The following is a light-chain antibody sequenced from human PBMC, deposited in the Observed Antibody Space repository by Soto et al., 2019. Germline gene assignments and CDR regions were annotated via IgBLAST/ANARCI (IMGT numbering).Light chain of an antibody. CDR3: QQSFSIQWT. Sequence: DIQMTQSPSSLSASVGDRVTITCRASQNINSYVNWYQQKPGKAPKLLIYAASSLQSGVPSRFSGSGSGTDFTLSISSLQPEDFATYYCQQSFSIQWTFGQGTKVEIK. CDR2: AAS. J-gene: IGKJ1*01. CDR1: QNINSY. V-gene: IGKV1-39*01.